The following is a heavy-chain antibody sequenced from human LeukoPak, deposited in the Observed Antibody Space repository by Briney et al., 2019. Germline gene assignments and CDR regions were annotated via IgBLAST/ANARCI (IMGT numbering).Heavy chain of an antibody. CDR1: GGSFSGYY. Sequence: SETLSLTCAVYGGSFSGYYWSWIRQPPGKGLEWIGEINHSGSTNYNPSLKSRVTISVDTSKNQFSLKLSSVTAADTAVYYCCYGGNSVGYYGMNVWGQGTTVTVSS. D-gene: IGHD4-23*01. J-gene: IGHJ6*02. CDR2: INHSGST. V-gene: IGHV4-34*03. CDR3: CYGGNSVGYYGMNV.